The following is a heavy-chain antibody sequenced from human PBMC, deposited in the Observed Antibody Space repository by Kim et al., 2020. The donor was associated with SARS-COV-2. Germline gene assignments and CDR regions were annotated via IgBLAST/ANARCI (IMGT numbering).Heavy chain of an antibody. D-gene: IGHD6-6*01. Sequence: SETLSLTCAVYGGSFSGYYWSWIRQPPGKGLEWIGEINHSGSTNYNPSLKSRVTISVDTSKNQFSLKLSSVTAADTAVYYCARGPKGIAARGSNWFDPWGQGTLVTVSS. CDR1: GGSFSGYY. J-gene: IGHJ5*02. CDR3: ARGPKGIAARGSNWFDP. CDR2: INHSGST. V-gene: IGHV4-34*01.